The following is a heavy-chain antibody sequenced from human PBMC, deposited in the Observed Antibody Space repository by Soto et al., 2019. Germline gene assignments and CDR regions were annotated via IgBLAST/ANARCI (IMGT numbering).Heavy chain of an antibody. V-gene: IGHV4-59*01. J-gene: IGHJ2*01. CDR3: GTGSRGYFSG. Sequence: QVRLQESGPGLVKPSETLSLTCNVSGGPLTTYFWSWIRQPPGKGLEWIGYVSYFGTTNYDPSLQGRLTLSPATSKALFSLNLWSVAAADTAVYHCGTGSRGYFSGWGRGTLVTVSS. CDR2: VSYFGTT. CDR1: GGPLTTYF. D-gene: IGHD2-15*01.